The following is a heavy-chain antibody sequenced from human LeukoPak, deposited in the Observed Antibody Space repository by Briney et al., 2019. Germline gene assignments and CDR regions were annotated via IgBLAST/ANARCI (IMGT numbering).Heavy chain of an antibody. CDR2: MYYSGST. J-gene: IGHJ6*03. D-gene: IGHD6-6*01. Sequence: SETLSLTCTVSGGSISSHYWCWIRQPPGKGLGRIGYMYYSGSTNYNPSLESRVTISVDTSKNQFSLKLSSVTAADTAVYYCARVEIAARPSYYYYYMDVWGKGTTVTASS. CDR1: GGSISSHY. V-gene: IGHV4-59*11. CDR3: ARVEIAARPSYYYYYMDV.